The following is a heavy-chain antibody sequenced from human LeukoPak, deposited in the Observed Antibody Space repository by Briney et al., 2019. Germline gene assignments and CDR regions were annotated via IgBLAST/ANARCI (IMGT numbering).Heavy chain of an antibody. CDR1: GFTFSSHG. J-gene: IGHJ4*02. D-gene: IGHD5-18*01. CDR2: ISHDGSNK. V-gene: IGHV3-30*03. Sequence: GGSLRLSCAASGFTFSSHGMVWVRQAPGKGLEWVAGISHDGSNKYYADSVKGRFTISRDNSKNALYLQMNSLRAEDTAVYYCASGGYSYGTGGDYYFDYWGQGTLVTVSS. CDR3: ASGGYSYGTGGDYYFDY.